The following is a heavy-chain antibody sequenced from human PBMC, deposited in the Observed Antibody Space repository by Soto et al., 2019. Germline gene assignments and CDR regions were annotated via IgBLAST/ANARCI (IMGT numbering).Heavy chain of an antibody. V-gene: IGHV1-18*04. CDR1: GYTFTCYG. J-gene: IGHJ6*02. CDR2: ISAYNGNT. D-gene: IGHD3-16*02. Sequence: EASVKVSCKASGYTFTCYGISWVRQAPGQGLEWMGWISAYNGNTNYAQKLQGRVTMTTDTSTSTAYMELRSLRSDDTAVYYCARVSYYDYVWGSYLWDVDTVMVYYYGMVVWGQGTTVT. CDR3: ARVSYYDYVWGSYLWDVDTVMVYYYGMVV.